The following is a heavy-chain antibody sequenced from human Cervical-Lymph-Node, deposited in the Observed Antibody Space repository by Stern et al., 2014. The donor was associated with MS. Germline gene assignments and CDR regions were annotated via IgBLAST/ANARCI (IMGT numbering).Heavy chain of an antibody. CDR3: VRDYEDTSMLFDH. D-gene: IGHD2-8*01. J-gene: IGHJ4*02. CDR1: GFTFSSYG. Sequence: VQLVASGGAVVQPGRSLRLSCAASGFTFSSYGMHWVRQAPGKGLEWVTVISYDGNHKYYAASVKGRFTISRDNSKNTLHLQMNSVTPDDTAIYYCVRDYEDTSMLFDHWGQGTLVTVSS. V-gene: IGHV3-30*03. CDR2: ISYDGNHK.